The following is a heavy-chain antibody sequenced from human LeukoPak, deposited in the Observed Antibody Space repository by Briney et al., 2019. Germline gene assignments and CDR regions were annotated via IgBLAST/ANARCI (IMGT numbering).Heavy chain of an antibody. Sequence: ASVKVSCKASGGTFSSYAISWVRQAPGQGLEWMGGIIPIFGTANYAQKFQGRVTITADKSTSTAYMELSSLRSEDTAVYYCARDGSWLAKAAYWGQGTLVTVSS. D-gene: IGHD3-16*01. V-gene: IGHV1-69*06. CDR3: ARDGSWLAKAAY. J-gene: IGHJ4*02. CDR1: GGTFSSYA. CDR2: IIPIFGTA.